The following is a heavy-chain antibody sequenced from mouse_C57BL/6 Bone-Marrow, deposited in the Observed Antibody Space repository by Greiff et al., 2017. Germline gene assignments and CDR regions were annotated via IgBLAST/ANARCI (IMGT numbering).Heavy chain of an antibody. Sequence: VQLQQSGAELVKPGASVKISCKASGYAFSSYWMNWVKQRPGKGLEWIGQIYPGDGDTNYNGKFKGKATLTADKSSSTAYMQLSSLTSEDSAVYFCASGITTGEVDYWGQGTTLTVSS. J-gene: IGHJ2*01. D-gene: IGHD1-1*01. CDR2: IYPGDGDT. CDR1: GYAFSSYW. V-gene: IGHV1-80*01. CDR3: ASGITTGEVDY.